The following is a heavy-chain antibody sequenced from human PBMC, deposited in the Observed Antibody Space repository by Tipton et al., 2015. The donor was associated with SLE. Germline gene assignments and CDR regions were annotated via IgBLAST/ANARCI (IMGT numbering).Heavy chain of an antibody. J-gene: IGHJ3*01. Sequence: LRLSCTVSGGSISSYYWSWIRQPPGKGLEWIGDIYYSGSTNYNPSLQSRVRMSLDTSKNQFSLKLSSVTAADTAVYYCARGDAFHVWGQGTLVTVSS. CDR3: ARGDAFHV. V-gene: IGHV4-59*12. CDR2: IYYSGST. CDR1: GGSISSYY.